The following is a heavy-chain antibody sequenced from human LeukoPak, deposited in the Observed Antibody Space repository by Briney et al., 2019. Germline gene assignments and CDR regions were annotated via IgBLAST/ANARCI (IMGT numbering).Heavy chain of an antibody. CDR3: ARGLDRGYDYVWGSYRQLYFDY. CDR2: INHSGST. D-gene: IGHD3-16*02. Sequence: PSETLSLTCTVSGGSISSGDYYWSWIRQPPGKGLEWIGEINHSGSTNYNPSLKSRVTISVDTSKNQFSLKLSSVTAADTAVYYCARGLDRGYDYVWGSYRQLYFDYWGQGTLVTVSS. J-gene: IGHJ4*02. V-gene: IGHV4-39*07. CDR1: GGSISSGDYY.